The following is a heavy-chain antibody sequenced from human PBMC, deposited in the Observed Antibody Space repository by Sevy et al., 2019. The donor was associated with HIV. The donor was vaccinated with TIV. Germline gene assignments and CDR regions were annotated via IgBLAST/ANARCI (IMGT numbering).Heavy chain of an antibody. CDR3: ARPRANYVDHYFFYAMDV. Sequence: GGSLRLSCAASGFAFSNYYAMHWVRQARGKGLEWVALISYDGSDKYYADSVKGRLTISRDNFKNTLFLQMNSLTTEDTAVYYCARPRANYVDHYFFYAMDVWGQGTTVTVSS. CDR2: ISYDGSDK. V-gene: IGHV3-30-3*01. J-gene: IGHJ6*02. CDR1: GFAFSNYYA. D-gene: IGHD4-17*01.